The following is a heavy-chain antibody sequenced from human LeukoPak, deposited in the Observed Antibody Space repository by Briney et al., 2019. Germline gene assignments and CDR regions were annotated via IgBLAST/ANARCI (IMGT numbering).Heavy chain of an antibody. CDR2: ISSSSSYI. J-gene: IGHJ4*02. V-gene: IGHV3-21*01. CDR1: GFTSSSYS. CDR3: ARDRDQLRYFGWSLDY. Sequence: PGGSLRLSCAASGFTSSSYSMNWVRQAPGKGLEWVSSISSSSSYIYYADSVKGRFTISRDNAKNSLYLQMNSLRAEDTAVYYCARDRDQLRYFGWSLDYWGQGTLVTASS. D-gene: IGHD3-9*01.